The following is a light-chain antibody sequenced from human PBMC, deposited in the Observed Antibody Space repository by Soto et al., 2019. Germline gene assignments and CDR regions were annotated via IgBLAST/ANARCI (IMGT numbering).Light chain of an antibody. V-gene: IGKV3-20*01. CDR2: GVS. Sequence: EIVLTQSPGTLSLSPGERATLSCRASQSVNNNYLAWYQQRPGQTPRLLVNGVSNRATGNPDRFSGGGSGTDFTLTVSSLEPEDFAVYYCQQYGLPPHSFGQGTRVEIK. CDR1: QSVNNNY. J-gene: IGKJ2*01. CDR3: QQYGLPPHS.